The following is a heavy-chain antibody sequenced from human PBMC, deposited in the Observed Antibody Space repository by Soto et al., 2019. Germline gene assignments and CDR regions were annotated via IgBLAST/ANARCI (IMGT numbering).Heavy chain of an antibody. CDR2: ISGSGGST. V-gene: IGHV3-23*01. CDR3: AKGYHYYDSSGYYYEMGYFDY. CDR1: GFTFSSYA. D-gene: IGHD3-22*01. Sequence: VGSLRLSCAASGFTFSSYAMSWVRQAPGKGLEWVSAISGSGGSTYYADSVEGRFTISRDNSKNTLYLQMNSLRAEDTAVYYCAKGYHYYDSSGYYYEMGYFDYWGQGTLVTVS. J-gene: IGHJ4*02.